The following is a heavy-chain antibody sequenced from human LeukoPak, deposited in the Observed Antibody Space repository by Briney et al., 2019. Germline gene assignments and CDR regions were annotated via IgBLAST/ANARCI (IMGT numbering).Heavy chain of an antibody. CDR3: ARQGYTRGQALRYIWFDP. J-gene: IGHJ5*02. CDR1: GGSISSSSFY. Sequence: SQRDSLTCTVSGGSISSSSFYSVWIRQPPGKGLEWIGTIFYSGRTYYNPSLKSRATMSVDTSKNQFSLNLRPLTAADPPVSYSARQGYTRGQALRYIWFDPWGKGSLVTVSS. D-gene: IGHD6-19*01. V-gene: IGHV4-39*01. CDR2: IFYSGRT.